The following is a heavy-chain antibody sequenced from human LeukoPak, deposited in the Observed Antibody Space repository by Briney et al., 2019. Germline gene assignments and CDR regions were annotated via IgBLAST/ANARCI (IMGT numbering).Heavy chain of an antibody. J-gene: IGHJ4*02. CDR1: AGTLSSYA. CDR2: IIPIFGTA. V-gene: IGHV1-69*05. Sequence: ASAKVSCKASAGTLSSYAISWVRQAPGHGLEWMGGIIPIFGTANYAQKFQGRVTITTDESTSTAYMELSSLRSEDTAVYYCASAKGSYFDYWGQGTLVTVSS. CDR3: ASAKGSYFDY. D-gene: IGHD3-10*01.